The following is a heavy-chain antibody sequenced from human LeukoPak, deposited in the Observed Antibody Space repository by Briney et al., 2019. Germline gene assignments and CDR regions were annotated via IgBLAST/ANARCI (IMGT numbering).Heavy chain of an antibody. CDR3: ARHAVCSSTSCYGVQLWLPPHFDY. V-gene: IGHV4-39*01. CDR2: IYYSGST. Sequence: SETLSLTCTVSGGSISGSSYYWGWIRQPPGKGLEWIGSIYYSGSTYYNPSLKSRVTISVDTSKNQFSLKLSSVTAADTAVYYCARHAVCSSTSCYGVQLWLPPHFDYWGQGTLVTVSS. CDR1: GGSISGSSYY. D-gene: IGHD2-2*01. J-gene: IGHJ4*02.